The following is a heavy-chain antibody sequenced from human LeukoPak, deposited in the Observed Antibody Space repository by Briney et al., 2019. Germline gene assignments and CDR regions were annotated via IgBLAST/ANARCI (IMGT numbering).Heavy chain of an antibody. CDR2: ISSSGSTI. D-gene: IGHD1-26*01. CDR1: GFTFSDYY. CDR3: ASRSVGATHDAFDI. V-gene: IGHV3-11*01. Sequence: GGSLRLSCAASGFTFSDYYMSWIRQAPGKGLEWVSYISSSGSTIYYADSVKGRFTISRDNAKNSLYLQMNSLRAEDTAVYYCASRSVGATHDAFDIWGQGTMVTVSS. J-gene: IGHJ3*02.